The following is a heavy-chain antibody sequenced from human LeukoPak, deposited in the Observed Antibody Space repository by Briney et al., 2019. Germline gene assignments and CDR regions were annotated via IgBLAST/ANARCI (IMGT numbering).Heavy chain of an antibody. V-gene: IGHV1-8*01. Sequence: ASVKVSCKASGYTFTSYDINWVRQATGQGLEWMGWMNPNSGNTGYAQKFQGRVTMTRNTSISAAYMELSSLRSEDTAVYYCARSGDGDRNYYYYYYMDVWGKGTTVTVSS. J-gene: IGHJ6*03. CDR2: MNPNSGNT. CDR3: ARSGDGDRNYYYYYYMDV. CDR1: GYTFTSYD. D-gene: IGHD4-17*01.